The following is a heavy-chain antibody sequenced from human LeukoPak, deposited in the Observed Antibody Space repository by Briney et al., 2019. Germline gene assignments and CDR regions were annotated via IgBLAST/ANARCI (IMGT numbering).Heavy chain of an antibody. CDR2: ISSSSSTI. Sequence: GGSLRLSCAASGFTFSSYAMNWVRQAPGKGLEWVSYISSSSSTIYYADSVKGRFTISRDNAKNSLYLQMNSLRAEDTAVYYCAGVVVAATTKGHYYYYMDVWGKGTTVTVSS. CDR1: GFTFSSYA. V-gene: IGHV3-48*01. D-gene: IGHD2-15*01. CDR3: AGVVVAATTKGHYYYYMDV. J-gene: IGHJ6*03.